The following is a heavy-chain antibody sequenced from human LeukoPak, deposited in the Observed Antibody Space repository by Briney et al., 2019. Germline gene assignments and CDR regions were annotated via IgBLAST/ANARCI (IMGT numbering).Heavy chain of an antibody. D-gene: IGHD3-3*01. CDR1: GFTFSSYS. V-gene: IGHV3-21*01. CDR3: ARMGATGHDFWSGPLTHWFDP. J-gene: IGHJ5*01. Sequence: GGSLRLSCAASGFTFSSYSMNWVRQAPGKGLEWVSSISSSSSYIYYADSVKGRFTISRDNAKNSLYLQMNSLRAEDTAVYYCARMGATGHDFWSGPLTHWFDPWGQRTLVTVSS. CDR2: ISSSSSYI.